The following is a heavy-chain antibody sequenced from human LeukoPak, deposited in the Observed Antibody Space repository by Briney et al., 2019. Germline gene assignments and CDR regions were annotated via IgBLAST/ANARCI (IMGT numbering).Heavy chain of an antibody. D-gene: IGHD7-27*01. J-gene: IGHJ4*02. V-gene: IGHV3-23*01. Sequence: KAGGSLRLSCAASGFTFSSYAMSWVRQAPGKGLEWVPAISGSGDSTYSTDSVKGRFTISRDNSKNTLYLQMNSLRAEDTAVYYCAKKVPANWGSYFDYWGQGTLVTVSS. CDR1: GFTFSSYA. CDR3: AKKVPANWGSYFDY. CDR2: ISGSGDST.